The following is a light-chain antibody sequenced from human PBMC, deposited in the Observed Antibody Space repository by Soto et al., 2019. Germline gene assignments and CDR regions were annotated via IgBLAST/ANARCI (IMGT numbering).Light chain of an antibody. J-gene: IGKJ4*01. CDR3: LHDYDYPLT. CDR2: AAS. Sequence: AIQMTQSPSSLSASIGDRVTITCRASQGIRNDLGWYQQKPGKAPKLLIYAASTFHSGVPSRFSGSGSGTDFTLTIISLQPEDFATYYCLHDYDYPLTFGGGTKVEIK. V-gene: IGKV1-6*01. CDR1: QGIRND.